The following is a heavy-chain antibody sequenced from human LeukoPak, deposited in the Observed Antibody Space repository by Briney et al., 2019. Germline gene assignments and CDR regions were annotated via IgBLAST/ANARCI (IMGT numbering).Heavy chain of an antibody. CDR1: EFTFSSYA. V-gene: IGHV3-23*01. CDR3: AKDRNSVGSSYNY. J-gene: IGHJ4*02. Sequence: GGSLRLSCAASEFTFSSYAMSWVRQAPGEGLEWVSAISGGGGSTYYADSVKGRFTISRDNSKNTLYLQMNSLRAEDTAVYYCAKDRNSVGSSYNYWGQGTLVTVSS. CDR2: ISGGGGST. D-gene: IGHD6-6*01.